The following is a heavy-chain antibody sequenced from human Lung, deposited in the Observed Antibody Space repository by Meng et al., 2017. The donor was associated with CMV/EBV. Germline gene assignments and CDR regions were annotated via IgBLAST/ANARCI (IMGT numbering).Heavy chain of an antibody. CDR2: INPIFGTA. Sequence: SGDTLRSEAISWMQQAPGQGLEWMGGINPIFGTANYAQKFQGRVTITTDESTSTAYMELSSLRSEDTAVYYCARGMDDYSNYNWFDPWGQGTLVTVS. V-gene: IGHV1-69*05. CDR3: ARGMDDYSNYNWFDP. J-gene: IGHJ5*02. CDR1: GDTLRSEA. D-gene: IGHD4-11*01.